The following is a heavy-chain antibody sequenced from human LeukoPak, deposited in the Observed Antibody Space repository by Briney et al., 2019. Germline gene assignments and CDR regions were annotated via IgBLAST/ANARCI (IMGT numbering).Heavy chain of an antibody. CDR3: EREGQNIYVFDY. CDR1: GFTFSSYV. V-gene: IGHV3-30*04. J-gene: IGHJ4*02. D-gene: IGHD5-18*01. Sequence: GGSLRLSCAASGFTFSSYVMHWVRQAPGKGLEWLAAISYDGSDKYYADSVKGRFIISRDNSKNTLYLQTNSLRPEDTAVYYCEREGQNIYVFDYWGQGTLVTVSS. CDR2: ISYDGSDK.